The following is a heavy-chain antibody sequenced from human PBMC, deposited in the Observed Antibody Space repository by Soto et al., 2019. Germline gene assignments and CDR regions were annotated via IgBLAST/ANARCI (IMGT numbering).Heavy chain of an antibody. CDR1: GYSFTDYN. D-gene: IGHD6-6*01. CDR2: INPNSGGT. J-gene: IGHJ1*01. CDR3: AREGSSSSKYFQH. V-gene: IGHV1-2*02. Sequence: QVQLVQSGAEVKKPGASVKVSCKASGYSFTDYNMHWVRQAPGQGLEWVGWINPNSGGTNYAQKFQGRVTMTRDTSITTAYMELTRLRSDDTAVYYCAREGSSSSKYFQHWGQGNLVTVAS.